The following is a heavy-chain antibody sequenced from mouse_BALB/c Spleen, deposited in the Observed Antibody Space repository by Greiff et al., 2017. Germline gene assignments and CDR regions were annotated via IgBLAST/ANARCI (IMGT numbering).Heavy chain of an antibody. V-gene: IGHV2-6-5*01. J-gene: IGHJ2*01. CDR2: IWGGGST. CDR3: AKHGWGYSYYIDY. Sequence: VQLVESGPGLVAPAQSLSITCTASGFSFTDYGVSWVRQPPGKGLEWLGVIWGGGSTYYTSAIKSILSISNDNSKSQVFLKMNSLQTDDTALYYGAKHGWGYSYYIDYWGQGTTLTVSS. D-gene: IGHD2-3*01. CDR1: GFSFTDYG.